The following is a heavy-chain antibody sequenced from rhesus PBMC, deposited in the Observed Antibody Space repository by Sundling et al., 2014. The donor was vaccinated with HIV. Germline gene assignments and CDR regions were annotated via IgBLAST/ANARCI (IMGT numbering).Heavy chain of an antibody. V-gene: IGHV4-127*01. CDR1: GYSISSGYG. Sequence: QVQLQESGPGLVKPSETLSLTCAVSGYSISSGYGWSWIRQPPGKGLEWIGYIGATSGTTDYNPSLKSRVTISKDTSKNQFSLKLSSVTAADTAVYYCARITPYTNNRFDYWGQGVLVTVSS. CDR2: IGATSGTT. J-gene: IGHJ4*01. D-gene: IGHD1-20*01. CDR3: ARITPYTNNRFDY.